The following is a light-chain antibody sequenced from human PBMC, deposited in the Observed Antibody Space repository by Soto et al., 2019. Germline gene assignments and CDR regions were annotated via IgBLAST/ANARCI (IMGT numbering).Light chain of an antibody. CDR1: QSVSSN. V-gene: IGKV3D-15*01. Sequence: EIVMTQSPATLSVSPGERATLSCRGSQSVSSNLAWYQQKPGQALRLLIYGASNRATDIPGRFSGRGSGTDFTLTISSLESGDSAVYYCQQRDKWPRTFGQGTKLEIK. CDR3: QQRDKWPRT. J-gene: IGKJ2*01. CDR2: GAS.